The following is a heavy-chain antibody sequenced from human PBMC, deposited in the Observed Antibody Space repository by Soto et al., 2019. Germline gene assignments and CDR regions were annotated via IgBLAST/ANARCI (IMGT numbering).Heavy chain of an antibody. CDR2: IYPGDSDT. J-gene: IGHJ6*02. CDR1: GDRVTSYW. D-gene: IGHD2-2*01. CDR3: AGHGGYCSSTSCYKGYYYGMGV. V-gene: IGHV5-51*01. Sequence: PGEFLKNSCNGSGDRVTSYWSGWVRQMTGKGLEWMGIIYPGDSDTRYSPSFQGQVTISADKSISTAYLQWSSLKASDTAMYYCAGHGGYCSSTSCYKGYYYGMGVWGQGTTGTVSS.